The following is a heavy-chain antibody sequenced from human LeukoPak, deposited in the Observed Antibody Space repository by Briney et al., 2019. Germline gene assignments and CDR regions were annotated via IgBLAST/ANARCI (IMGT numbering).Heavy chain of an antibody. D-gene: IGHD3-16*01. CDR1: GYTFTSYG. CDR2: IIPMLDIA. J-gene: IGHJ5*02. CDR3: ARERVVMGEMWSYKWFDP. Sequence: SVTVSCKASGYTFTSYGISWVRPAPGQGLAWMARIIPMLDIANYEQKFHGRVTVTADKSTSTVHMEFSSLRAEDTAVYYCARERVVMGEMWSYKWFDPGGQGSLATVS. V-gene: IGHV1-69*04.